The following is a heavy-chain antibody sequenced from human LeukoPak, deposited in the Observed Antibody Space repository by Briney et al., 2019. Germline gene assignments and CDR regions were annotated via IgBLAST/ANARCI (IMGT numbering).Heavy chain of an antibody. CDR3: ARWYSSYFDY. V-gene: IGHV1-2*02. Sequence: ASVKVSCKASGYTFTGSYMHWVRQAPGQGLEWMGWIYPSNGGTNYAQKFQGRVTMTRDTSISTAYMELSRLRSDDTAVYYCARWYSSYFDYWGQGTLVTVSS. D-gene: IGHD6-19*01. J-gene: IGHJ4*02. CDR1: GYTFTGSY. CDR2: IYPSNGGT.